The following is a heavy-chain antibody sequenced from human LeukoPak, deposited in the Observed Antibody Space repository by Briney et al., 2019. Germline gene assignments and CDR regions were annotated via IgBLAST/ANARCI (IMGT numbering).Heavy chain of an antibody. CDR1: GGSFSGYY. V-gene: IGHV4-34*01. Sequence: SETLSLTCAVYGGSFSGYYWSWIRQPPGKGLEWIGEINHSGSTNYNPSLKSRVTISVDTSKNQFSLQLNSVTPEDTAVYYCARESGYYGSGSYYDYWGQGTLVTVSS. CDR3: ARESGYYGSGSYYDY. CDR2: INHSGST. J-gene: IGHJ4*02. D-gene: IGHD3-10*01.